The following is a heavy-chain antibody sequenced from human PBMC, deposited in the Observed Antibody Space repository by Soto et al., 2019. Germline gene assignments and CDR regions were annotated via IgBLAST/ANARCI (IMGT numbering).Heavy chain of an antibody. CDR2: INHSGST. Sequence: QVQLQQWGAGLLKPSETLSLTCAVYGGSFSGYYWSWIRQPPGKGLEWIGEINHSGSTNYNPSLKSRVTISVDTSKNQFSLKLSSVTAADTAVYYCARGFDGDIRYYFDYWGQGTLVTVSS. J-gene: IGHJ4*02. CDR1: GGSFSGYY. D-gene: IGHD4-17*01. CDR3: ARGFDGDIRYYFDY. V-gene: IGHV4-34*01.